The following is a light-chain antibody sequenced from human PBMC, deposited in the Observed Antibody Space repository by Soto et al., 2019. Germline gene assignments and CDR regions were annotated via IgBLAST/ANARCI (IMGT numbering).Light chain of an antibody. V-gene: IGLV1-44*01. CDR3: AAWDDSLRGRV. Sequence: QSVLTQPPSASGTPGQRVTISCSGSSSNIGRNPVSWYQQLPGTAPKSLIYSDNQLPSGVPDRISGSRSGTSASLAISGLQSEDEAEYYCAAWDDSLRGRVFGGGTKLTVL. CDR2: SDN. CDR1: SSNIGRNP. J-gene: IGLJ2*01.